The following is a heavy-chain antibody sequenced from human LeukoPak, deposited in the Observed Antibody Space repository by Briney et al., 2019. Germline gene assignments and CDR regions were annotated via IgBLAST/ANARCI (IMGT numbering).Heavy chain of an antibody. CDR2: IYYSGSA. V-gene: IGHV4-59*01. CDR1: GGSISTYY. Sequence: SETLSLTCTVSGGSISTYYWSWIRQPPGKGLEWIGYIYYSGSANYNPSLKSRVTISVDTSKNQFSLKLSSVTAADTAVYYCARNPYASGGIDYWGQGTLVTVSS. J-gene: IGHJ4*02. CDR3: ARNPYASGGIDY. D-gene: IGHD3-10*01.